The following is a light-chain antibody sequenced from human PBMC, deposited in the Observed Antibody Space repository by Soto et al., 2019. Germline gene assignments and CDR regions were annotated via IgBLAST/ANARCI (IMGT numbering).Light chain of an antibody. CDR3: QQYAGSPRT. Sequence: EIVLTQSPATLSLSPGERATLSCRASQSVSSTYLAWYQQKPGQAPRLLIYGASSRATGIPDRFSGSGSGTDFTLTINRLEPEDFAVYYCQQYAGSPRTFGQGTKVDI. CDR1: QSVSSTY. V-gene: IGKV3-20*01. CDR2: GAS. J-gene: IGKJ1*01.